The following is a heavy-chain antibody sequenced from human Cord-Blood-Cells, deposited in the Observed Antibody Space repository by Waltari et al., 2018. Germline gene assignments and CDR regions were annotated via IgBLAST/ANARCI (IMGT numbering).Heavy chain of an antibody. CDR3: ARAPGWGFWSGAFDI. CDR2: IYYSGST. V-gene: IGHV4-30-4*01. Sequence: QVQLQESGPGLVKPSQTLSLTCTVSGGSISSGDYYWSWIRQPPGKGLEWIGYIYYSGSTYYNPSLKSLVTISVDTSKNQFSLKLSSVTAADTAVYYCARAPGWGFWSGAFDIWGQGTMVTVSS. CDR1: GGSISSGDYY. J-gene: IGHJ3*02. D-gene: IGHD3-3*01.